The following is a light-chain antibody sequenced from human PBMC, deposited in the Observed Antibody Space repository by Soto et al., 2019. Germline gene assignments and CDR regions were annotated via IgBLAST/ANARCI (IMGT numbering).Light chain of an antibody. V-gene: IGKV3-20*01. CDR2: DAS. J-gene: IGKJ4*01. CDR1: QRLSADY. CDR3: QQYSTSPT. Sequence: EIVLTQSPGALSLSPGERATLSCRASQRLSADYLAWYQHKPGQAPLLLIYDASSRAAGIPDRFSGTGSAADFTLTISPLEHEYFALYYWQQYSTSPTFGGGTKVEIK.